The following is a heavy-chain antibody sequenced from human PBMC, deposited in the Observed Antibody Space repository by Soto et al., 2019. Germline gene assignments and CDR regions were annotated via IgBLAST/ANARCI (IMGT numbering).Heavy chain of an antibody. CDR2: INTDGSTT. CDR1: GFTFSSYW. J-gene: IGHJ4*02. D-gene: IGHD3-10*01. V-gene: IGHV3-74*03. Sequence: EVQLVESGGGLVQPGGSLRLSCAASGFTFSSYWMYWVRQVPGKGLVWVSRINTDGSTTTYAASVEGRFTISRDNAKNTLFLQMNSLRAEDRAVYCCARGGDSGSGDYWGQGILVIVSS. CDR3: ARGGDSGSGDY.